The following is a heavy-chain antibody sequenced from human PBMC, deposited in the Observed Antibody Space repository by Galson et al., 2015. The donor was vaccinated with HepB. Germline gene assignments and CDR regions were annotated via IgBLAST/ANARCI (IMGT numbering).Heavy chain of an antibody. J-gene: IGHJ4*03. Sequence: SLRLSCAASGFTFDDYAMHWVRQAPGKGLEWVSGISWNSGSIGYADSVKGRFTISRDNAKNSLYLQMNSLRAEDTALYYCAKDLCFPNLLHRIDGWGQGTHVPVPS. CDR1: GFTFDDYA. CDR3: AKDLCFPNLLHRIDG. D-gene: IGHD1-14*01. V-gene: IGHV3-9*01. CDR2: ISWNSGSI.